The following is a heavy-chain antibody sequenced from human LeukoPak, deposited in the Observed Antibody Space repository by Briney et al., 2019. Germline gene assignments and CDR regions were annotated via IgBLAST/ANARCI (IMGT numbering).Heavy chain of an antibody. CDR3: AKDRSDDSSWYVGSH. J-gene: IGHJ4*02. Sequence: GESLRLSCGASGFTFSTYAMSWVRQAPGKGLELVSTVSGGGGSTHYADSVKGRFTISRDNSKNTLYLQMNSLRAEDTAVYYCAKDRSDDSSWYVGSHWGQGTLVTVSS. CDR2: VSGGGGST. CDR1: GFTFSTYA. D-gene: IGHD6-13*01. V-gene: IGHV3-23*01.